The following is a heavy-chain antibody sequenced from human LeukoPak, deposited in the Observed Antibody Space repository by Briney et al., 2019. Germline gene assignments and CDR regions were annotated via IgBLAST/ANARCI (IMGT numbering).Heavy chain of an antibody. V-gene: IGHV4-39*01. Sequence: KPSETLSLTCTVSGGSISSSSSYWGWIRQPPGKGLEWIAIIYYSGHTNYNPSLESRVTISVDTSKNQFSLKLTSVTAADTAVYYCARLSSTWFDYWGQGALVTVSS. J-gene: IGHJ4*02. CDR1: GGSISSSSSY. CDR2: IYYSGHT. D-gene: IGHD6-13*01. CDR3: ARLSSTWFDY.